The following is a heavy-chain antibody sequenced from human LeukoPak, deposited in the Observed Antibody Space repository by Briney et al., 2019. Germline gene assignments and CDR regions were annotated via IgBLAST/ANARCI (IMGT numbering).Heavy chain of an antibody. CDR3: ARRPYSSSWYYFDY. CDR2: ISSSGSAI. V-gene: IGHV3-11*04. Sequence: GGSLRLSCAASGFTFTDYYMSWIRQAPGKGLECISYISSSGSAIYYADSFKGRFTISRDNAKNSLYLQMNSLRAEDTAVYYCARRPYSSSWYYFDYWGQGTLVTVSS. J-gene: IGHJ4*02. D-gene: IGHD6-13*01. CDR1: GFTFTDYY.